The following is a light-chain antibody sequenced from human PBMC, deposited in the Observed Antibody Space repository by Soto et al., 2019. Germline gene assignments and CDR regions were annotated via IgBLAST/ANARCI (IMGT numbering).Light chain of an antibody. V-gene: IGLV1-47*01. Sequence: QSVLTQPPSASGTPGQRVAISCSGSSSNIGSNYVYWYQQLPGTAPKLLISXNNQRPSGVPDRFSGSKSGTSASLAISGLRSEDEADYYCAAWDDSLSGYVFGTGTKLTVL. CDR2: XNN. CDR1: SSNIGSNY. J-gene: IGLJ1*01. CDR3: AAWDDSLSGYV.